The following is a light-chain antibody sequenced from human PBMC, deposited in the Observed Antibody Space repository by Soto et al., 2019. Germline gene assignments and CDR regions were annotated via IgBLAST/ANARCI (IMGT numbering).Light chain of an antibody. CDR2: GAS. CDR1: QSVNSN. J-gene: IGKJ4*01. V-gene: IGKV3-15*01. CDR3: QQYNDWPRT. Sequence: EIVMTQSPATLSVSPGERATLSCRASQSVNSNLAWYQQKPGQAPRILIYGASTRATAIPARFSGSGSGTEFTLTISSLQSEDFAVYYCQQYNDWPRTFGGGTK.